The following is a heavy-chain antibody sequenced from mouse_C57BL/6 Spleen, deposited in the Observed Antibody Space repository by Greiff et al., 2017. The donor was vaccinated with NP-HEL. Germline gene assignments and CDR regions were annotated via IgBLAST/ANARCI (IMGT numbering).Heavy chain of an antibody. CDR2: IDPENGDT. V-gene: IGHV14-4*01. Sequence: VQLQQSGAELVRPGASVKLSCTASGFNIKDDYMHWVKQRPEQGLEWIGWIDPENGDTEYASKFQGKATITADTSSNTAYLQLSSLTSEDTAVYYCTGVTTRAAWFAYWGQGTLVTVSA. CDR1: GFNIKDDY. J-gene: IGHJ3*01. D-gene: IGHD2-2*01. CDR3: TGVTTRAAWFAY.